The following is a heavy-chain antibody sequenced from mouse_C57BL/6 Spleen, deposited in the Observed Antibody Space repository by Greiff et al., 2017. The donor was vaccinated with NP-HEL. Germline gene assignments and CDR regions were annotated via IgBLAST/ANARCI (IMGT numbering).Heavy chain of an antibody. D-gene: IGHD1-1*01. J-gene: IGHJ1*03. V-gene: IGHV3-6*01. CDR3: ARHYGSSWWYFDV. Sequence: ESGPGLVKPSQSLSLTCSVTGYSITSGYYWNWIRQFPGNKLEWMGYISYDGSNNYNPSLKNRISITRDTSKNQFFLKLNSVTTEDTATYYCARHYGSSWWYFDVWGTGTTVTVSS. CDR1: GYSITSGYY. CDR2: ISYDGSN.